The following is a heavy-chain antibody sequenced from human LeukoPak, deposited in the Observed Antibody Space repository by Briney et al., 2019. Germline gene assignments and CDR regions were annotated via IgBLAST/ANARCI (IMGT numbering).Heavy chain of an antibody. CDR1: GFTFSSYV. J-gene: IGHJ4*02. Sequence: PGGSLRLSCAASGFTFSSYVMHWVRQAPGKGLEWVAIISYDGSNEYYADSVKGRFTISRDNSKNTLYLQMNSLRADDTALYYCVFGNGVAGHFDYWGRGTLVTVSS. D-gene: IGHD2-15*01. CDR2: ISYDGSNE. V-gene: IGHV3-30*04. CDR3: VFGNGVAGHFDY.